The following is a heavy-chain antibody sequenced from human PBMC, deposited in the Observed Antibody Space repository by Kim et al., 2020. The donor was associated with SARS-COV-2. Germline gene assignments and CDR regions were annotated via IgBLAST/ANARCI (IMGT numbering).Heavy chain of an antibody. D-gene: IGHD6-13*01. CDR3: AKDIGDSSSWIDY. Sequence: GGSLRLSCAASGFTFDDYAMHWVRQAPGKGLEWVSGISWNSGSIGYADSVKGRFTISRDNAKNSLYLQMNSLRAEDTALYYCAKDIGDSSSWIDYWGQGTLVTVSS. CDR2: ISWNSGSI. CDR1: GFTFDDYA. V-gene: IGHV3-9*01. J-gene: IGHJ4*02.